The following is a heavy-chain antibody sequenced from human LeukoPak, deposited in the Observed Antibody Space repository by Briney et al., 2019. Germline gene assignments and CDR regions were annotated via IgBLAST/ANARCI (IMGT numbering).Heavy chain of an antibody. J-gene: IGHJ5*02. D-gene: IGHD3-3*01. CDR2: MNPNSGNT. Sequence: ASVKVSCKASGYTFTSYDINWVRQATGQGLEWMGWMNPNSGNTGYAQKFQGRVTMTRNTSISTAYMELSSLRSEDTAVYYCARGYVLRFLEWSYNWFDPWDQGTLVTVSS. V-gene: IGHV1-8*01. CDR1: GYTFTSYD. CDR3: ARGYVLRFLEWSYNWFDP.